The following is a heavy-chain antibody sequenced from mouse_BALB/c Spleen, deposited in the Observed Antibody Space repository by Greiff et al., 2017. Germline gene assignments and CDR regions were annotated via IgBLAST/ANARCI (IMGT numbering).Heavy chain of an antibody. J-gene: IGHJ3*01. Sequence: EVQGVESGGGLVKPGGSLKLSCAASGFTFSSYAMSWVRQSPEKRLEWVAEISSGGSYTYYPDTVTGRFTISRDNAKNTLYLDMSSLRSEDTAMYYCARGRDAYWGQGTLVTVSA. CDR2: ISSGGSYT. V-gene: IGHV5-9-4*01. CDR3: ARGRDAY. CDR1: GFTFSSYA.